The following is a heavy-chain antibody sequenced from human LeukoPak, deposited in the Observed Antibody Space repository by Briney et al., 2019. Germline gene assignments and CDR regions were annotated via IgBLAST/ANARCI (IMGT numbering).Heavy chain of an antibody. D-gene: IGHD1-26*01. CDR2: ISGSGSST. V-gene: IGHV3-23*01. CDR3: ARDHIVGAPWAHTVKKYYFDY. Sequence: GGSLRLSCTASGFTFSTYAMSWVRQAPGKGLEWVSVISGSGSSTYSSDSVKGRFTISRDNSKNTLYLQMNSLRAEDTAVYYCARDHIVGAPWAHTVKKYYFDYWGQGTLVTVSS. J-gene: IGHJ4*02. CDR1: GFTFSTYA.